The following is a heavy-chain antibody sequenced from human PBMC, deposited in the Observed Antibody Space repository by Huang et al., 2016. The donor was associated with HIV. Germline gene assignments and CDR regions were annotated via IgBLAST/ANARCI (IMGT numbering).Heavy chain of an antibody. CDR3: ATKTGAMDI. D-gene: IGHD1-7*01. CDR2: IKQNESEK. CDR1: TFSFGAYW. Sequence: VESGGRLVQPGGSIRLSCVGSTFSFGAYWMSWVRQTRGKGLDWVANIKQNESEKYYVESVKGRFNISRDNAKKILFLQMDNVRVEDTATYYCATKTGAMDIWGQGTAVTVS. J-gene: IGHJ6*02. V-gene: IGHV3-7*01.